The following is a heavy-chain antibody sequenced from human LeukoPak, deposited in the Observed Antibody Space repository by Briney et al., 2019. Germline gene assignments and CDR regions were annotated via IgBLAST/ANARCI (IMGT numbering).Heavy chain of an antibody. CDR3: ARAPPLEYGAYYFDY. CDR2: TSTYSGNT. CDR1: GYTFTTYG. V-gene: IGHV1-18*01. J-gene: IGHJ4*02. D-gene: IGHD4-17*01. Sequence: ASVKVSCKASGYTFTTYGISWVRQAPGQGLEWIGYTSTYSGNTNYAQNVQGRVTITTDTSTITAYMELNNLRSDDTAVYYCARAPPLEYGAYYFDYWGEGALVTVSS.